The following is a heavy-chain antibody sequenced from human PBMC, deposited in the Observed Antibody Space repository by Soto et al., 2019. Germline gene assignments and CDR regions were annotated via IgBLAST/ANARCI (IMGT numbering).Heavy chain of an antibody. CDR3: ARGRDGGAAI. J-gene: IGHJ4*02. CDR2: INPSGTT. D-gene: IGHD4-17*01. V-gene: IGHV4-34*01. Sequence: QVQLQQWGAGLLKPSETLSLTCAVYGGSFSGYYWSWIRQPPGKGLEWIGEINPSGTTNYTPSLKSRATMSGDTPKNQFSLKMTSVTAADTAVYYCARGRDGGAAIWGQGTLVTVSS. CDR1: GGSFSGYY.